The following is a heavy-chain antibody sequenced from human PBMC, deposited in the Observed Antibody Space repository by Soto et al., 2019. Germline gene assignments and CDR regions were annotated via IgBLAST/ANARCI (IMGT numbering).Heavy chain of an antibody. J-gene: IGHJ6*02. CDR3: ARMSYDFWSGYYGVGYYYGMDV. D-gene: IGHD3-3*01. Sequence: KESGPVLVKPTETLTLTCTVSGFSLSNARMGVSWIRQPPGKALEWLAHIFSNDEKSYSTSLKSRLTISKDTSKSQVVLTITNMDPVDTATYYCARMSYDFWSGYYGVGYYYGMDVWGQGTTVTVSS. CDR2: IFSNDEK. V-gene: IGHV2-26*01. CDR1: GFSLSNARMG.